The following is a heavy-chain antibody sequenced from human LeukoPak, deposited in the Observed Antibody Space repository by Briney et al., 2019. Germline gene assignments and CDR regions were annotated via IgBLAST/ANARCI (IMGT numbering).Heavy chain of an antibody. Sequence: GGSLRLSCAVAGITVNSNYMSWVRQAPGKRLEWVPVFYSGGSTYYADSVRGRFTISRDSSKNTVYLQMNSLSAEDTAIYYCAREARYGSGWHFDSWGRGTLVTVSS. CDR1: GITVNSNY. V-gene: IGHV3-53*05. CDR3: AREARYGSGWHFDS. J-gene: IGHJ4*02. CDR2: FYSGGST. D-gene: IGHD6-19*01.